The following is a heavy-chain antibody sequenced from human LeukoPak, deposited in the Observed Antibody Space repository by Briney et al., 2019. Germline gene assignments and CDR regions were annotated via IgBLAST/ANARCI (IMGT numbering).Heavy chain of an antibody. CDR2: IRYDGSNK. CDR1: GFTFSSYG. V-gene: IGHV3-30*02. Sequence: GGPLRLSCAASGFTFSSYGMHWVRQAPGKGLEWAAFIRYDGSNKYYADSVKGRFTISRDNSKNTLYLQMNSLRAADTAVYYCAKDPTHYRVWDDYDSTVLSYWGRGTLVTVSS. J-gene: IGHJ4*02. D-gene: IGHD3-22*01. CDR3: AKDPTHYRVWDDYDSTVLSY.